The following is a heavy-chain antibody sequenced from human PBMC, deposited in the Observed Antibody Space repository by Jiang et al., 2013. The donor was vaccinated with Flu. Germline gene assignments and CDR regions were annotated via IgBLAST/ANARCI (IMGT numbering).Heavy chain of an antibody. Sequence: GAEVKKPGSSVKVSCKASGGTFSSYAISWVRQAPGQGLEWMGGIIPIFGIANYAQKFQGRVTITADESTSTAYMELSSLRSEDTAVYYCARHPPATILPYYYDSSLGAFDIWGQGTMVTVSS. D-gene: IGHD3-22*01. CDR2: IIPIFGIA. V-gene: IGHV1-69*01. J-gene: IGHJ3*02. CDR1: GGTFSSYA. CDR3: ARHPPATILPYYYDSSLGAFDI.